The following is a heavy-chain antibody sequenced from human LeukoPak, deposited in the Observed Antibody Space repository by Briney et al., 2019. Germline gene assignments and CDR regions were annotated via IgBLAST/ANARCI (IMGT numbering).Heavy chain of an antibody. CDR2: INHSGST. J-gene: IGHJ4*02. Sequence: SETLSLTCAVYGESFSGYYWSWIRQPPGKGLEWIGDINHSGSTNYNPPLKSRVTISVDTSKNQFSLNLNSVTAADAAVYYCARGGGRDFDYWGQGTLVTVSS. V-gene: IGHV4-34*01. D-gene: IGHD2-15*01. CDR1: GESFSGYY. CDR3: ARGGGRDFDY.